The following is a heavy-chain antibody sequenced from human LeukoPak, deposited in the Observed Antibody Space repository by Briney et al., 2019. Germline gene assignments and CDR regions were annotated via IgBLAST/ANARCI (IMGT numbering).Heavy chain of an antibody. V-gene: IGHV3-15*07. CDR3: TTYYGSGSYELYGMDV. J-gene: IGHJ6*02. Sequence: GGSLRLSCAASGFTFSNAWMNWVRQAPGKGLEWVGRIKSKTDGGTTDYAAPVKGRFTISRDDSKNTLYLRINSLKTEDTAVYYCTTYYGSGSYELYGMDVWGQGTTVTVSS. CDR2: IKSKTDGGTT. CDR1: GFTFSNAW. D-gene: IGHD3-10*01.